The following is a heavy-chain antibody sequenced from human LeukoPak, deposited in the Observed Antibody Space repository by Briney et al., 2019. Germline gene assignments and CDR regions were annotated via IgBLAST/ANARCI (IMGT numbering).Heavy chain of an antibody. V-gene: IGHV3-23*01. CDR2: ISGSGGST. CDR1: GFTFSSYA. J-gene: IGHJ6*02. Sequence: PGGSLRLSCAASGFTFSSYAMSWVRQAPGKGLEWVSAISGSGGSTYYGDSVNGRFTISRDNSKNTLYLQMNSLRAEDTALYYCARPSSPYYYYYGMDVWGQGTTVTVSS. CDR3: ARPSSPYYYYYGMDV. D-gene: IGHD1-26*01.